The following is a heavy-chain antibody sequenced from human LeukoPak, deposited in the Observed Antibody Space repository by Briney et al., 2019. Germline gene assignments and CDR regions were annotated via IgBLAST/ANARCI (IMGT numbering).Heavy chain of an antibody. V-gene: IGHV3-64*01. J-gene: IGHJ3*02. D-gene: IGHD1-26*01. CDR3: AKDSSIVGATSAFDI. Sequence: GGSLRLSCAASGFTFSSHAMYWVRQAPGKGLEFVSVISSNGGNTYYPNSVKGRFTISRDNSKNTLYLQMGSLRAEDMAVYYCAKDSSIVGATSAFDIWGQGTMVTVSS. CDR2: ISSNGGNT. CDR1: GFTFSSHA.